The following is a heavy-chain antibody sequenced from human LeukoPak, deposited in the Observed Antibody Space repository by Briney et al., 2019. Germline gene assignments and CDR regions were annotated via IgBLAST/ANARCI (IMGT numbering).Heavy chain of an antibody. CDR3: ARDLYSSLDP. Sequence: ASVKVSCKASGYTFTAYFMHWVRQAPGQGLEWMGWINPNSGVTNFAQKFQGRVTMTRDTSISTAYMELSRLRSDDTAVYYCARDLYSSLDPWGQGTLVTVSS. D-gene: IGHD6-13*01. J-gene: IGHJ5*02. CDR2: INPNSGVT. CDR1: GYTFTAYF. V-gene: IGHV1-2*02.